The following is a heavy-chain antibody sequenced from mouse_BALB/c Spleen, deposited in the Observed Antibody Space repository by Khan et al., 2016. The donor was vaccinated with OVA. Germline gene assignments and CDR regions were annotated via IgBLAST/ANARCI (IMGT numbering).Heavy chain of an antibody. CDR3: AREEALYHFDH. J-gene: IGHJ2*01. CDR2: ISPGTDTS. V-gene: IGHV1S132*01. Sequence: VQLKQSGAELVRPGASVKLSCKTSGYIFTSYWIHWVKQSSGQGLEWIARISPGTDTSYYNETFKDKATMTADKSSSTAYMQLSSLKSEDSDVYCCAREEALYHFDHWGQGTTLTVAS. CDR1: GYIFTSYW. D-gene: IGHD3-2*02.